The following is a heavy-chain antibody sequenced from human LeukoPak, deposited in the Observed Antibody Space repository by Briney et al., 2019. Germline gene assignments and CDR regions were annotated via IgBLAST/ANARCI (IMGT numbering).Heavy chain of an antibody. D-gene: IGHD3-22*01. CDR1: GFTFSSYW. V-gene: IGHV3-74*01. J-gene: IGHJ4*02. CDR2: INSDGSST. Sequence: GSLRLSCAASGFTFSSYWMHWVRQAPGKGLVWVSRINSDGSSTSYADSVKGRFTISRDNSKNTLYLQMNSLRAEDTAVYYCAKDRLTLDYYDSMDDFDYWGQGTLVTVSS. CDR3: AKDRLTLDYYDSMDDFDY.